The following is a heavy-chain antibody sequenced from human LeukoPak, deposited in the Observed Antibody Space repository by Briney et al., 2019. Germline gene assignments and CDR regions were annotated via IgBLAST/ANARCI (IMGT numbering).Heavy chain of an antibody. CDR1: GFTVSNNY. J-gene: IGHJ4*02. V-gene: IGHV3-66*01. Sequence: GGSLRLSCAASGFTVSNNYMSWVRLAPGKGLEWVSVINSGGDASYADSVKGRFALSRDHSKNTLSLQMNSLRVEDTAVYYCTSGNVYWGQGTLATVSS. CDR2: INSGGDA. CDR3: TSGNVY.